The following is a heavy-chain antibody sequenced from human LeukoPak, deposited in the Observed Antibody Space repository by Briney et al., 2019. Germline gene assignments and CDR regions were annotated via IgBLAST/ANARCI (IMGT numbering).Heavy chain of an antibody. Sequence: GGSLRLSCAASGFTFSSYGMHWVRQAPGKGLEWVAVIWYDGSNKYYADSVKGRFTISRDNSKNTLYLQMNSLRAEDTAVYYCARDGASGSYYNFDYWGQGTLVTVSS. CDR3: ARDGASGSYYNFDY. V-gene: IGHV3-33*01. CDR2: IWYDGSNK. J-gene: IGHJ4*02. CDR1: GFTFSSYG. D-gene: IGHD1-26*01.